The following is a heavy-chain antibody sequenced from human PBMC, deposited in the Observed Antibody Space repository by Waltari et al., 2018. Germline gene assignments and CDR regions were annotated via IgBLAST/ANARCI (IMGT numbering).Heavy chain of an antibody. J-gene: IGHJ4*02. V-gene: IGHV3-30*01. CDR1: GFTFSSYV. CDR3: ARDLLYYDSSGLDY. D-gene: IGHD3-22*01. Sequence: QVQLVESGGGVVQPGRSLRLSCAASGFTFSSYVMHWVRQAPGKGLEWVAVISYDGSKKYYADSVKGHFTISRDNSKNTLYLQMNSLRAEDTAEYFCARDLLYYDSSGLDYWGQGTLVTVSS. CDR2: ISYDGSKK.